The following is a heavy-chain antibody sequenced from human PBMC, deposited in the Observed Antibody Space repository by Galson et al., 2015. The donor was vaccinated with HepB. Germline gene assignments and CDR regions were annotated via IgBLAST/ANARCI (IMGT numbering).Heavy chain of an antibody. J-gene: IGHJ4*02. D-gene: IGHD3-22*01. CDR1: GFTFSSYA. V-gene: IGHV3-30*04. Sequence: SLRLSCAASGFTFSSYAMSWVRQAPGKGLEWVAVISYDGSNKYYADSVKGRFTISRDNSKNTLYLQMNSLRAEDTAVYYCASPSNPLMIVVVNWGQGTLVTVSS. CDR3: ASPSNPLMIVVVN. CDR2: ISYDGSNK.